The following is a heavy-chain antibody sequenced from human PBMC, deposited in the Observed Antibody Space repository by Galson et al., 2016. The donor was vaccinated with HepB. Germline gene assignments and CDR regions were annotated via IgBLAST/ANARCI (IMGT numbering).Heavy chain of an antibody. CDR2: ISYDGNNE. V-gene: IGHV3-30*04. J-gene: IGHJ4*02. Sequence: SLRLSCAASGFTLSFSAMHWVRQAPGKGLDWVAAISYDGNNESFADSVKGRFTISRDQSKNTVYLQMNTLRAEDTAVYFCARDSRDYFSYYFDYWGPGTLVTVSS. D-gene: IGHD3-16*01. CDR1: GFTLSFSA. CDR3: ARDSRDYFSYYFDY.